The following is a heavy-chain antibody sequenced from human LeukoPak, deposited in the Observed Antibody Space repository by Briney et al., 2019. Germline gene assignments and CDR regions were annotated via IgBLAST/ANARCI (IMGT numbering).Heavy chain of an antibody. CDR1: GGTFSSYA. V-gene: IGHV1-69*01. D-gene: IGHD2-2*02. Sequence: SVKVSCKASGGTFSSYAISWLRQAPGQGLEWMGGIIPILGTANYAQKFQGRVTITADESTSTAYMELSSLRSEDTAVYYCAREYIVVVPAAIRPFDIWGQGTMVTVSS. CDR2: IIPILGTA. CDR3: AREYIVVVPAAIRPFDI. J-gene: IGHJ3*02.